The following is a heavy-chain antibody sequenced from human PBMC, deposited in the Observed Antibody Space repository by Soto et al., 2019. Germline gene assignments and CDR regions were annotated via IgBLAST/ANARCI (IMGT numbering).Heavy chain of an antibody. Sequence: PSETLSLTCTVSGGSISSSSYYWGWIRQPPGKGLEWIGSIYYSGSTYYKPSLKSRVTISVDTSKNQFSLKLSSVTAADTSVYYCARRTDKYYYYGMDVWGQGTTVTVSS. V-gene: IGHV4-39*01. D-gene: IGHD2-15*01. CDR2: IYYSGST. CDR1: GGSISSSSYY. J-gene: IGHJ6*02. CDR3: ARRTDKYYYYGMDV.